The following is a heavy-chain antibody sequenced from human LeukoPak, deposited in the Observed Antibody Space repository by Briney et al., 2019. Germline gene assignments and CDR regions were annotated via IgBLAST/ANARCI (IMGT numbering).Heavy chain of an antibody. D-gene: IGHD3-22*01. J-gene: IGHJ4*02. CDR3: ARGPPNYYDSSGYFYL. Sequence: PGGSLRLSCAASGFTFNNFEMNWVRQAPGKGLEWVSYISSSGNTIYYADSVKGRLTISRDNAKNSLYLQMNSLRAEDTALYFCARGPPNYYDSSGYFYLWGQGTLVTVSS. V-gene: IGHV3-48*03. CDR2: ISSSGNTI. CDR1: GFTFNNFE.